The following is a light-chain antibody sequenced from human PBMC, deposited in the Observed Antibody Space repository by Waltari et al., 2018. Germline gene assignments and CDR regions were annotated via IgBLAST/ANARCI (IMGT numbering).Light chain of an antibody. CDR1: QSVSSY. J-gene: IGKJ5*01. CDR3: QQRSNWPPIT. CDR2: DAS. V-gene: IGKV3-11*01. Sequence: EIVFTQSPATLSLSPGERATLPCRASQSVSSYLAWYQQKPGQAPRLLIYDASNRATGIPARCSGSGSGTDFTLTISSLEPEDFAVYYCQQRSNWPPITFGQGTRLEIK.